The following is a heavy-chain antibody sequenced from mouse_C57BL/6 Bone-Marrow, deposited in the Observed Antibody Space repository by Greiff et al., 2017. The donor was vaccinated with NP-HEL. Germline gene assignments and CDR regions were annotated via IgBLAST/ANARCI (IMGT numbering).Heavy chain of an antibody. D-gene: IGHD1-1*02. CDR3: ALLWEGAY. V-gene: IGHV1-69*01. CDR1: GYTFTSYW. J-gene: IGHJ3*01. Sequence: QVQLKQPGAELVIPGAAGRLSWAASGYTFTSYWMHWVKQRPGQGTYWIGEIDPSDSYTNYNQKFKGKSTLTVDKSSSTAYMQLSSLTSEDSAVYYCALLWEGAYWGQGTLVTVSA. CDR2: IDPSDSYT.